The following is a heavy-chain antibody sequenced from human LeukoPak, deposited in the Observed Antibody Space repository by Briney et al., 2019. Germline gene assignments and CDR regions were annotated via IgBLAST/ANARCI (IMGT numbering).Heavy chain of an antibody. J-gene: IGHJ6*03. CDR3: SKSFLELEAYDYSMDV. Sequence: GGSLRLSCAPWGLTFSRYGMQSVRQAPGKGREWVAVIWYDESNSYYAASVKGRFTISRDNSKKTLYLQMNSLRAEDTAVYYCSKSFLELEAYDYSMDVWGKGTTVTVSS. V-gene: IGHV3-33*06. CDR1: GLTFSRYG. CDR2: IWYDESNS. D-gene: IGHD1-7*01.